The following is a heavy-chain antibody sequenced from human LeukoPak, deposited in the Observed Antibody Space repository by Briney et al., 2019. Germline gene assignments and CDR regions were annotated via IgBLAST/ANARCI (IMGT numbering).Heavy chain of an antibody. CDR3: ARDSVPGSGYYYRWFDP. J-gene: IGHJ5*02. V-gene: IGHV3-21*01. CDR2: ISSSISHI. D-gene: IGHD3-22*01. CDR1: GFTFSSYS. Sequence: PGGSLRLSCAASGFTFSSYSMNWVRQAPGKGLEWVSSISSSISHIYYADSVKGRFTISRDNAKNSLYLQMNSLRAEDTAVYYCARDSVPGSGYYYRWFDPWGQGTLVTVSS.